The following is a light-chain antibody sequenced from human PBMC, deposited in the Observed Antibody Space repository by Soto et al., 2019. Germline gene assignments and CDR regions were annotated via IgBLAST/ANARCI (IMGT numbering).Light chain of an antibody. CDR3: LLDYNYPFT. V-gene: IGKV1-6*02. Sequence: AIQMTQSPSSLSASVGDRVTISCRASQDIRNHLAWYQQKAGKAPNLLIYAASSLQSGVPSRFSGSGSGTDVTLTISSVQPDDFATYFGLLDYNYPFTFGTGTKVDIK. CDR1: QDIRNH. J-gene: IGKJ3*01. CDR2: AAS.